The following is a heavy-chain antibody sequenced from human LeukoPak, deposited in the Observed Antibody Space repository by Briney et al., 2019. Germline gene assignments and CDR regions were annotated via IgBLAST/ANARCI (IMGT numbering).Heavy chain of an antibody. CDR2: IKSKTDGGTT. CDR1: GFTFSNAW. J-gene: IGHJ4*02. V-gene: IGHV3-15*01. Sequence: GGSLRLSCAASGFTFSNAWMSWVRQAPGKGLEWVGRIKSKTDGGTTDYAAPVKGRFTISRDDSKNTLYLQMNSLKTEDTAVYYCTTDRAIVVVPAAVDYWGQGTLVTVSS. CDR3: TTDRAIVVVPAAVDY. D-gene: IGHD2-2*01.